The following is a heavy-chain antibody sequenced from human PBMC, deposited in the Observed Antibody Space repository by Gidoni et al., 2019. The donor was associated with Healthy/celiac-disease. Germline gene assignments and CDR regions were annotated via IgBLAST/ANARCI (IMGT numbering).Heavy chain of an antibody. D-gene: IGHD3-16*01. CDR3: AKGFEGAPDY. CDR1: GFTFSSYG. V-gene: IGHV3-30*18. CDR2: ISYDGSNK. Sequence: QVQLVESGGGVVQPGRSLRLSCAAPGFTFSSYGMHWVRQAPGKGLEWVAVISYDGSNKYYADSVKGRFTISRDNSKNTLYLQMNSLRAEDTAVYYCAKGFEGAPDYWGQGTLVTVSS. J-gene: IGHJ4*02.